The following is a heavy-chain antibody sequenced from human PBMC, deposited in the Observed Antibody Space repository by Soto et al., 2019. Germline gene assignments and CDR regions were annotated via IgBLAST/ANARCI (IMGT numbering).Heavy chain of an antibody. CDR2: IYWDDDK. CDR1: GFSLSSTRMA. Sequence: QITLKESGPTLVKPTQTLTLTCTFSGFSLSSTRMAVGWIRQPPGKALEWLALIYWDDDKRYSPFLKSRLTITKASSKIQVVLTMSNMDHVDTARYYCAHIVVAGLGYYFDYWGQGTLVTVSS. D-gene: IGHD6-19*01. J-gene: IGHJ4*02. V-gene: IGHV2-5*02. CDR3: AHIVVAGLGYYFDY.